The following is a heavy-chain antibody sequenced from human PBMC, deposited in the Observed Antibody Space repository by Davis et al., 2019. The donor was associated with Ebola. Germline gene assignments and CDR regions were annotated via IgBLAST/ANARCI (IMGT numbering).Heavy chain of an antibody. CDR3: ASSFRGVIII. D-gene: IGHD3-10*01. V-gene: IGHV3-73*01. J-gene: IGHJ4*02. CDR2: IRSKANSYAT. CDR1: GFTFSGSA. Sequence: GESLKISCAASGFTFSGSAMHWVRQASGKGLEWVGRIRSKANSYATAYAASVKGRFTISRDDSKNTAYLQMNSLKTEDTAVYYCASSFRGVIIIRGQGTLVTVSS.